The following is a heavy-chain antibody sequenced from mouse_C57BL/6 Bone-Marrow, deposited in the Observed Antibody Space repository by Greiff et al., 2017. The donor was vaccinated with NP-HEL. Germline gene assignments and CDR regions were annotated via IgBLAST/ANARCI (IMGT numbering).Heavy chain of an antibody. V-gene: IGHV1-54*01. J-gene: IGHJ2*01. D-gene: IGHD3-2*02. Sequence: QVQLQQSGAELVRPGTSVKVSCKASGYAFTNYLIEWVKQRPGQGLEWIGVINPGSGGTNYNEKFKGKATLTADKSSSTAYMQLSSLTSEDSAVYFCARSKDSSGYFDYWGQGTTLTVSS. CDR3: ARSKDSSGYFDY. CDR1: GYAFTNYL. CDR2: INPGSGGT.